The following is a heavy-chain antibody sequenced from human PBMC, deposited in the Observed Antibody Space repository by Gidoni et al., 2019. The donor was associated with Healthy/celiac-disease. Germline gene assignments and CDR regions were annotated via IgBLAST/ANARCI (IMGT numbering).Heavy chain of an antibody. CDR3: ARGAVKWITIQTGWFDP. CDR1: GYTFTRYY. CDR2: INPSGGST. Sequence: QVQLVQSGAEVKKPGASVKVSCKASGYTFTRYYMHWVRQAPGQGLEWMGIINPSGGSTSYAQKCQGRITMTRDTSTSTVYMELSSLRSEDTAVYYCARGAVKWITIQTGWFDPWGQGTLVTVSS. D-gene: IGHD3-3*01. V-gene: IGHV1-46*03. J-gene: IGHJ5*02.